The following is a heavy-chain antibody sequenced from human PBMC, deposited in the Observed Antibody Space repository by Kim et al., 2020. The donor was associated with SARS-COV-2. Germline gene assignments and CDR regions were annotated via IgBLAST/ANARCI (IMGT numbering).Heavy chain of an antibody. V-gene: IGHV3-33*01. D-gene: IGHD2-8*01. Sequence: GGSLRLSCAASGFTFSRYGMHWVRQAPGKGLEWVAVIWYDGSNKYYADSVKGRFTISRDNSKNTLYLQMNSLRAEDTAVYYCARDRTNCTNGVCYPHWYFDLWGRGTLVTVSS. CDR3: ARDRTNCTNGVCYPHWYFDL. CDR1: GFTFSRYG. J-gene: IGHJ2*01. CDR2: IWYDGSNK.